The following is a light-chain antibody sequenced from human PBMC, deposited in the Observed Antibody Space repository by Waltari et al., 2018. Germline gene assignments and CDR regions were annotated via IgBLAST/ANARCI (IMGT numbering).Light chain of an antibody. CDR3: QQYYNTPLT. Sequence: DIVMTQSADSLAVSLGERATINCKSRQSVLYSSNNENSLAWYQQKAGQPPKLLMIWASTRQSGVPDRFSGSGSGTDFTLTISSLQTEDVAGYYCQQYYNTPLTFGQGTKVEI. CDR1: QSVLYSSNNENS. V-gene: IGKV4-1*01. J-gene: IGKJ1*01. CDR2: WAS.